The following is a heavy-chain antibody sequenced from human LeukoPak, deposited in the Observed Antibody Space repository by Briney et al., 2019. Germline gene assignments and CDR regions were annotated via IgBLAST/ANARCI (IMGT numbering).Heavy chain of an antibody. CDR1: GFSVSSPY. CDR2: LYSGGST. CDR3: AGPAGHNYGMDV. J-gene: IGHJ6*02. V-gene: IGHV3-53*01. Sequence: GGSPRLSCATSGFSVSSPYMSWVRLAPGKGLEWVSSLYSGGSTYYADSVKGRFTNSRDYPKNTVFLQMNSLRDEDTAVYYCAGPAGHNYGMDVWGQGTTVTVSS.